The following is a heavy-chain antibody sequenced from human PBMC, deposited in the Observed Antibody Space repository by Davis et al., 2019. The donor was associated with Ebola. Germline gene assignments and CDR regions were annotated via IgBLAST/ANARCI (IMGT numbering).Heavy chain of an antibody. CDR1: GGSISSSY. CDR2: IYYSGST. D-gene: IGHD3-10*01. Sequence: SETLSLTCTVSGGSISSSYWSWIRQSPGKGLEWIGYIYYSGSTNYNPSLKSRVTISVDKSKNQFSLKLSSVTAADTAVYYCARAMVTMVSFAFDIWGQGTVVTVSS. J-gene: IGHJ3*02. CDR3: ARAMVTMVSFAFDI. V-gene: IGHV4-59*12.